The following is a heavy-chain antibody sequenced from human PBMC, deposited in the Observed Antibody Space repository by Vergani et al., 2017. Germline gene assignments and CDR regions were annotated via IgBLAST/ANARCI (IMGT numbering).Heavy chain of an antibody. J-gene: IGHJ4*02. D-gene: IGHD2-15*01. CDR1: GGSISSYY. V-gene: IGHV4-59*01. CDR2: IYYSGST. CDR3: AGVAPSCSGGRCYRLHDC. Sequence: QLQLQESGPGLVKPSETLSLTCTVSGGSISSYYWSWIRQPPGKGLEWIGYIYYSGSTNYNPALKRRVTISVDTSKNQFSLKLSSVTSADTAGYYWAGVAPSCSGGRCYRLHDCWSQGTLVTVSS.